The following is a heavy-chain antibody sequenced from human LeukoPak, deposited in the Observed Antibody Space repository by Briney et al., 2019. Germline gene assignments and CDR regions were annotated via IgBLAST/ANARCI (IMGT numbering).Heavy chain of an antibody. D-gene: IGHD6-6*01. CDR2: VYYTGST. CDR1: GGSVSNYY. V-gene: IGHV4-59*08. CDR3: ARHFAYSSSSRFDY. Sequence: SETLSLTCSVSGGSVSNYYWSWIRQPPGKGLEWIGYVYYTGSTNYNPSLKSRVTMFEDKSKNQFSLRLYSVTVADTAVYYCARHFAYSSSSRFDYWGQGSLVTVSS. J-gene: IGHJ4*02.